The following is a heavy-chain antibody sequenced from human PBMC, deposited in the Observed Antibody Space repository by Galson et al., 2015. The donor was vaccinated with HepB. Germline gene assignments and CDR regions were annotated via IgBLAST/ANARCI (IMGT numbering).Heavy chain of an antibody. CDR3: ASDYDYDSSGYYYHPAY. D-gene: IGHD3-22*01. CDR1: GGSVSSGSYY. CDR2: IYYSGST. V-gene: IGHV4-61*01. Sequence: SETLSLTCTVSGGSVSSGSYYWSWIRQPPGKGLEWIGSIYYSGSTNYNPSLKSRVTISVDTSKNQFSLMLSSVTAADTAVYYCASDYDYDSSGYYYHPAYWGQGTLVTVSS. J-gene: IGHJ4*02.